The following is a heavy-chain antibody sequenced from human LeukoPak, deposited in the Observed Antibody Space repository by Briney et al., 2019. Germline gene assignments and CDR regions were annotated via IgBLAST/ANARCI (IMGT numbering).Heavy chain of an antibody. V-gene: IGHV3-66*01. CDR1: GFTVSINS. CDR2: IYSGGNT. D-gene: IGHD3-3*01. CDR3: ARDSGSDYDFWSGYYTAKWFDP. Sequence: GGSLRLSCTVSGFTVSINSMSWVRQAPGKGLEWVSFIYSGGNTHYSDSVKGRFTISRDNAKNSLYLQMNSLRAEDTAVYYCARDSGSDYDFWSGYYTAKWFDPWGQGTLVTVSS. J-gene: IGHJ5*02.